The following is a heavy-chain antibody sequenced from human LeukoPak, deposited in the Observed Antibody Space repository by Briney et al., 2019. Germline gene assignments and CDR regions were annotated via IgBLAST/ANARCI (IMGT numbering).Heavy chain of an antibody. J-gene: IGHJ4*02. Sequence: GGSLRLSCAASGFTFDDYGMSGVGQAPGKGLEWVSGINWNGGSTVYADSLKGGFTISRDNAKNSLYLQMNSLRAEDTALYYCARVGISIDDFWSVYHYYFDYWGQGTLVTVSS. V-gene: IGHV3-20*04. CDR1: GFTFDDYG. CDR2: INWNGGST. CDR3: ARVGISIDDFWSVYHYYFDY. D-gene: IGHD3-3*01.